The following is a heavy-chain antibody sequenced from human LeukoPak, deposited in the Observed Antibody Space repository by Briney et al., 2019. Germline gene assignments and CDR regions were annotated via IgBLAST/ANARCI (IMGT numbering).Heavy chain of an antibody. V-gene: IGHV4-59*01. CDR3: ARSSGAYRSFDY. J-gene: IGHJ4*02. D-gene: IGHD1-26*01. CDR1: GGSISSYY. CDR2: IHYSGTT. Sequence: NSSETLSLTCTVSGGSISSYYWSWIRQPPGKGLEWIGYIHYSGTTDYNPSLKSRVTISVDTSNNQFSLKVSSVTAADTAVYYCARSSGAYRSFDYWGQGTLVPVSS.